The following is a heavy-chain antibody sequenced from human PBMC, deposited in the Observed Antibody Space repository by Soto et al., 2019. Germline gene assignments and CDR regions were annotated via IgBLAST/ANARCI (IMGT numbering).Heavy chain of an antibody. Sequence: GGSLRLSCAASGFTFSNAWMSWVRQAPGKGLEWVGRIKSKTDGGTTDYAAPVKGRFTISRDDSKNTLYLQMNSLKTEDTAVNYCTGNYGDYAFDYWGQGTLVTVS. V-gene: IGHV3-15*01. CDR2: IKSKTDGGTT. J-gene: IGHJ4*02. CDR1: GFTFSNAW. D-gene: IGHD4-17*01. CDR3: TGNYGDYAFDY.